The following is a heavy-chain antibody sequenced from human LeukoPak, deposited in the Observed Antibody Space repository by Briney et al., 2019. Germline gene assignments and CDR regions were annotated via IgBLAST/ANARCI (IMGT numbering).Heavy chain of an antibody. CDR1: GFTFDDYS. Sequence: GGSLRLSCAASGFTFDDYSMHWVRQAPGKGLEWVASIKQDGTETHYVDSVKGRFTISKDNAKNSLYLQLDSLRAEDTAVYYCAREDHSNYEYWGQGTLVTVSS. D-gene: IGHD4-11*01. V-gene: IGHV3-7*03. CDR2: IKQDGTET. CDR3: AREDHSNYEY. J-gene: IGHJ4*02.